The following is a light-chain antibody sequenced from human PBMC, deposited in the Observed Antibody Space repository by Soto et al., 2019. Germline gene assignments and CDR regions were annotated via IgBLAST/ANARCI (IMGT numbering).Light chain of an antibody. CDR2: KAS. CDR3: QHYNSYSEA. V-gene: IGKV1-5*03. J-gene: IGKJ1*01. Sequence: DIQMSQSPSTLSGSVGDRVTITCWVSETISSWLAWYQQKPGKAPKLLIYKASTLKSGVPSRFSGSGSGTEFTLTISSLQPDDFATYYCQHYNSYSEAFGQGTKVDIK. CDR1: ETISSW.